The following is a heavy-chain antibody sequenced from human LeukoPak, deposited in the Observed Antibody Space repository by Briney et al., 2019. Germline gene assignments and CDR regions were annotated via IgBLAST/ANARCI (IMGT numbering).Heavy chain of an antibody. D-gene: IGHD1-26*01. CDR3: AGPYSGSYYLSYFDY. V-gene: IGHV3-30-3*01. Sequence: GGSLRLSCTASGFTFSSRWMTWVRQPPGKGLEWVAVISYDGSNKYYADSVKGRFTISRDNSKNTLYLQMNSLRAEDTAVYYCAGPYSGSYYLSYFDYWGQGTLVTVSS. CDR1: GFTFSSRW. CDR2: ISYDGSNK. J-gene: IGHJ4*02.